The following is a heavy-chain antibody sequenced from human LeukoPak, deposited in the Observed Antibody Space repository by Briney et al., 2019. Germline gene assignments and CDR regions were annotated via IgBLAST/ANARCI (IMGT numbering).Heavy chain of an antibody. J-gene: IGHJ5*02. CDR3: ARHEYSGSYYGLSWFDP. Sequence: SETLSLTCTVSRGSVSSSSYYWGWIRQPPGKGLEWIGSIYYNEYTYYNPSLKSRVTISVDTSKNQFSLKLSSVTAADTAVYYCARHEYSGSYYGLSWFDPWGSGTLVTVSS. D-gene: IGHD1-26*01. V-gene: IGHV4-39*01. CDR1: RGSVSSSSYY. CDR2: IYYNEYT.